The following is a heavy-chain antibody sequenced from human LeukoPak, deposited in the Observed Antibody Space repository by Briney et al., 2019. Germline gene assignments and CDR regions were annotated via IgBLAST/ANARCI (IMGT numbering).Heavy chain of an antibody. CDR2: IYYSGST. CDR3: ARGPMRGDEPR. V-gene: IGHV4-61*01. Sequence: SETLSLTCTVSGGSVSSGSYYWSWIRQPPGKGLEWIGYIYYSGSTNYNPSLKSRVTISVDPSKDQFSLKLSSVTAADTAVYYCARGPMRGDEPRWGQGTLVTVSS. D-gene: IGHD2-21*02. J-gene: IGHJ4*02. CDR1: GGSVSSGSYY.